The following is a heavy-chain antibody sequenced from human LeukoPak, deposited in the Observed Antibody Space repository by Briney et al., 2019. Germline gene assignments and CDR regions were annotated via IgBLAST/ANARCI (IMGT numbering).Heavy chain of an antibody. CDR1: GGSFSGYY. CDR3: ARTDCSSTSCYASGFDY. CDR2: INHSGST. Sequence: PSETLSLTCAVYGGSFSGYYWSWIRQPPGKGLEWIGEINHSGSTNYNPSLKSRVTISVDTSKNQFSLKLSSVTAADTAVYYCARTDCSSTSCYASGFDYWGQGTLVSASS. V-gene: IGHV4-34*01. D-gene: IGHD2-2*01. J-gene: IGHJ4*02.